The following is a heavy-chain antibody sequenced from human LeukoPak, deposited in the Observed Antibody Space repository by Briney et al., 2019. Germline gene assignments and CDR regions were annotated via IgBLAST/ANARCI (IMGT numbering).Heavy chain of an antibody. CDR3: ARAVVVVAAHFDY. J-gene: IGHJ4*02. V-gene: IGHV1-2*02. D-gene: IGHD2-15*01. Sequence: GASVKVSCKASGYTVTGYYMHWVRQAPGQGLEWMGWINPNSGGTNYAQKFQGRVTMTRDTSISTAYMELSRLRSDDTAVYYCARAVVVVAAHFDYWGQGTLVTVSS. CDR1: GYTVTGYY. CDR2: INPNSGGT.